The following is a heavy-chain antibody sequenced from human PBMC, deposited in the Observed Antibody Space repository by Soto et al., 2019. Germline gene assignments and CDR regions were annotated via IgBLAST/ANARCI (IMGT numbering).Heavy chain of an antibody. Sequence: PGWSLRLSCAGSGFTFSTYVMHWVRQAPGKGLEWVAVISSDGSTKYYADSVKGRFTISRDNSNNTLYLQMSSLRPEDTAVYHCATINLAVTIIDHWGQGALVTVSS. D-gene: IGHD4-4*01. CDR2: ISSDGSTK. J-gene: IGHJ4*02. CDR1: GFTFSTYV. CDR3: ATINLAVTIIDH. V-gene: IGHV3-30-3*01.